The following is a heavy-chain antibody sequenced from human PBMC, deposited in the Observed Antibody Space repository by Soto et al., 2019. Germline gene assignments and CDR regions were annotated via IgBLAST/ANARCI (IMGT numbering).Heavy chain of an antibody. V-gene: IGHV3-74*02. CDR3: ARGDCVGGTCYSLAGSFYYYMDV. D-gene: IGHD2-15*01. CDR2: INSDGSVS. CDR1: GFTFSNYW. Sequence: EVQLVESGGGLVQPGGSLRLSCAASGFTFSNYWMYLVRQAPGKGLEWVSRINSDGSVSSYADSVKGRLTISRDNVKNTLYLQMDSLRAEDTAASFCARGDCVGGTCYSLAGSFYYYMDVWGKGTTVTVFS. J-gene: IGHJ6*03.